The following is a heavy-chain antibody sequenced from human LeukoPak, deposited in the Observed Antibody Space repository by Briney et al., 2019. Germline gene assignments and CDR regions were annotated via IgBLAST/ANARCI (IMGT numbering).Heavy chain of an antibody. CDR1: GFTFSGSA. Sequence: PGGSLKLSCAASGFTFSGSAMHWVRQASGKGLEWVGRIRSKANSYATAYAASVKGRFTISRDDSKNTAYLQMNSLKTEDTAVYYCTRSGGSGSYGADWGQGTLVTVSS. CDR2: IRSKANSYAT. J-gene: IGHJ4*02. CDR3: TRSGGSGSYGAD. D-gene: IGHD3-10*01. V-gene: IGHV3-73*01.